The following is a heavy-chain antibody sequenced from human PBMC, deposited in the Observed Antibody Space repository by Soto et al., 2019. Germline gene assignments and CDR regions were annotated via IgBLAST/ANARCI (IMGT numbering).Heavy chain of an antibody. D-gene: IGHD6-13*01. Sequence: ASVKVSCKASGYTFTSYGISWVRQAPGQGLEWMGWISAYNGNTNYAQKLQGRVTITTDTSASTAYMELSSLRSEDTAVYYCARIEPIAAAGPVDYWGQGPLVTVSS. CDR3: ARIEPIAAAGPVDY. J-gene: IGHJ4*02. CDR2: ISAYNGNT. CDR1: GYTFTSYG. V-gene: IGHV1-18*01.